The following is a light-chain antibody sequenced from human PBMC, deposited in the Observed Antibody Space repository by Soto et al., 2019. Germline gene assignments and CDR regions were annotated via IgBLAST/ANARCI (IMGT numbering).Light chain of an antibody. J-gene: IGKJ2*01. Sequence: EMVLTQSPATLSLSPGERVTLSCRASQSVSNSLVWYQQKAGQAPRLLIYGISYRATGVPARFSGSGSGTGFTLTISSREPEDVAICYCQQGSDWPPRYTFGQGTKLEI. V-gene: IGKV3-11*01. CDR3: QQGSDWPPRYT. CDR1: QSVSNS. CDR2: GIS.